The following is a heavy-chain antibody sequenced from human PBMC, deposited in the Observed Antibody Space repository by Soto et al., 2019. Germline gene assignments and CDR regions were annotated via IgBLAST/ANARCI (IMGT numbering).Heavy chain of an antibody. D-gene: IGHD2-15*01. CDR2: IYYSGST. CDR3: DVGYCSGGSCYGMDV. CDR1: GGSISSSSYY. V-gene: IGHV4-39*01. Sequence: SETLSLTCTVSGGSISSSSYYWGWIRQPPGKGLEWIGSIYYSGSTYYNPSLKSRVTISVDTSKNQFSLKLSSVAAADTAVYYCDVGYCSGGSCYGMDVWGQGTTVTVSS. J-gene: IGHJ6*02.